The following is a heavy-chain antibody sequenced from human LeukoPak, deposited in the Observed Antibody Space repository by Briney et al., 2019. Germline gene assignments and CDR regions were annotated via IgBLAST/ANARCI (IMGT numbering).Heavy chain of an antibody. J-gene: IGHJ4*02. CDR1: GYTFTSYA. CDR3: ARDGAAGGQWLAYYFDY. V-gene: IGHV1-3*01. Sequence: ASVKVSCKASGYTFTSYAMHWVRQAPGQRLEWMGWINAGNGNTKYSQKFQGRVTITRDTSASTAYMELSSLRSEDTAVYYCARDGAAGGQWLAYYFDYWGQGTLVTVSS. D-gene: IGHD6-19*01. CDR2: INAGNGNT.